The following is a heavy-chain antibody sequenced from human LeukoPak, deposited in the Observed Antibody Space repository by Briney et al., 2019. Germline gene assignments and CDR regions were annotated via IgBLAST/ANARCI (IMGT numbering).Heavy chain of an antibody. CDR2: LFSGGSI. D-gene: IGHD6-13*01. CDR3: VRGIVVAGAKYAFDI. J-gene: IGHJ3*02. CDR1: GFTVSSNY. V-gene: IGHV3-66*01. Sequence: PGGSLRLSCVASGFTVSSNYMSWVRQAPGKGLGWVSVLFSGGSIYYADSVKGRYTISRDNSKNTLYLQMNSLRAEDTAVYYCVRGIVVAGAKYAFDIWGHGTMVTVSS.